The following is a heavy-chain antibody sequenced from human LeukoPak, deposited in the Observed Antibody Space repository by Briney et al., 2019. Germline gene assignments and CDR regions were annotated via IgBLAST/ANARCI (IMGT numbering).Heavy chain of an antibody. D-gene: IGHD3-10*01. CDR3: ARGSQYYYGSGVYYFDY. J-gene: IGHJ4*02. Sequence: SETLSLTCTVSGGSISSSSYYWGWIRQPPGKGLEWIGSIYYSGSTYYNPSLKSRVTISVDTSKNQFSLKLSSVTAADTAVYYCARGSQYYYGSGVYYFDYWGQGTLVTVSS. V-gene: IGHV4-39*07. CDR1: GGSISSSSYY. CDR2: IYYSGST.